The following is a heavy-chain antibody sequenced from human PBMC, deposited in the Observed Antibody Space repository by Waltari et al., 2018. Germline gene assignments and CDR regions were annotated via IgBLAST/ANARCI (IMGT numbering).Heavy chain of an antibody. D-gene: IGHD5-12*01. V-gene: IGHV1-2*06. CDR3: AREPTSGSYYYYGMDV. J-gene: IGHJ6*02. CDR1: GYTFTGYY. Sequence: QVQLVQSGAEVKKPGASVKVSCEASGYTFTGYYMHWVRQAPGQGLEWMGRINPNSGGTNYAQKFQGRVTMTRDTSISTAYMELSRLRSDDTAVYYCAREPTSGSYYYYGMDVWGQGTTVTVSS. CDR2: INPNSGGT.